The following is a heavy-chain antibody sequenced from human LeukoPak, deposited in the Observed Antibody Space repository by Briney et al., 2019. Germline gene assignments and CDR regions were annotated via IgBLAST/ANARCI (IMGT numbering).Heavy chain of an antibody. V-gene: IGHV3-48*01. Sequence: GGSLRLSCAASGFSFSTYSMNWVRQAPGKGLEWVSYISSSSSTIYYADSVKGRFTISRDNAKNSLYLQMNSLRAEDTAVYYCASPTISRSLDHWGQGTLVTVSS. J-gene: IGHJ4*02. D-gene: IGHD1-26*01. CDR1: GFSFSTYS. CDR2: ISSSSSTI. CDR3: ASPTISRSLDH.